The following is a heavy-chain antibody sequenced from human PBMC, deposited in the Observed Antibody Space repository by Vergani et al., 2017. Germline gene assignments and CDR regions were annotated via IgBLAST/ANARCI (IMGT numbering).Heavy chain of an antibody. V-gene: IGHV3-7*03. CDR1: GFTFSSYW. Sequence: VQLVESGGGVVQPGRSLRLSCAASGFTFSSYWMSWVRQAPGKGLEWVANIKQDGSEKYYVDSVKGRFTISRDNAKNSLYLQMNSLRAEDTAVYYCAANLHSGSYYFDYWGQGTLVTVSS. J-gene: IGHJ4*02. D-gene: IGHD1-26*01. CDR2: IKQDGSEK. CDR3: AANLHSGSYYFDY.